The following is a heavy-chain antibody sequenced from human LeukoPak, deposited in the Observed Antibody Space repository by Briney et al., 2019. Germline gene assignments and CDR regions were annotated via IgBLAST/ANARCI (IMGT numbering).Heavy chain of an antibody. D-gene: IGHD3-16*01. Sequence: ASVKVSCKASGGTFSSYAISWVRQAPGQGLEWMGRIIPILGIANYAQKFQGRVTITADKSTSTAYMELSSLRSEDTAVYYCARDLGEKPPAFYYYYYYGMDVWGQGTTVTVS. J-gene: IGHJ6*02. V-gene: IGHV1-69*04. CDR1: GGTFSSYA. CDR3: ARDLGEKPPAFYYYYYYGMDV. CDR2: IIPILGIA.